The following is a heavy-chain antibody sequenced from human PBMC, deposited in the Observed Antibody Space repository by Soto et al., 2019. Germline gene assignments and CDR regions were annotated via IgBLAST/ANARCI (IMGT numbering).Heavy chain of an antibody. CDR3: AYRPVVLGSGWNFDF. J-gene: IGHJ4*02. CDR1: GFSLNTRGVG. CDR2: IHWDDEE. V-gene: IGHV2-5*02. Sequence: QITLKESGPTLVIPTQTLTLTCTFSGFSLNTRGVGVGWIRQPPGKALEWVALIHWDDEERYSPSPRNTPTSXKDTSKNQVVLIMTNMDPVDTATYYCAYRPVVLGSGWNFDFWGQGILVTVSS. D-gene: IGHD6-19*01.